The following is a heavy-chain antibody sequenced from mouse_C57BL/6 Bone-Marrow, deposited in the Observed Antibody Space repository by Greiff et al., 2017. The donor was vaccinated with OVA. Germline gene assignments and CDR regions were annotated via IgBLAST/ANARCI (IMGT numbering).Heavy chain of an antibody. CDR2: IDPSDSYT. V-gene: IGHV1-69*01. CDR1: GYTFTSYW. Sequence: VQLQQPGAELVMPGASVKLSCKASGYTFTSYWMHWVKQRPGQGLEWIGEIDPSDSYTNYNQKFKGKSTLTVDKSSSTAYMQLSSLTSEDAAVYYCARKRPTVVARFDYWGQGTTLTVSS. J-gene: IGHJ2*01. CDR3: ARKRPTVVARFDY. D-gene: IGHD1-1*01.